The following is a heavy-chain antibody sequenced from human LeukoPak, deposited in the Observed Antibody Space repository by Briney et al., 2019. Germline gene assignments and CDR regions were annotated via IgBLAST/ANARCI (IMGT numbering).Heavy chain of an antibody. V-gene: IGHV6-1*01. J-gene: IGHJ6*02. D-gene: IGHD6-19*01. CDR2: TYYRSKWYN. CDR3: ARENRGSSGWDYYYYYGMDV. Sequence: SQTLSLTCAISGDSVSSNSAAWNWIRQSPSRGLEWLVRTYYRSKWYNDYAVSVKSRITINPDTSKNQFSLQLNSVTPEDTAVYYCARENRGSSGWDYYYYYGMDVWGQGTTVTVSS. CDR1: GDSVSSNSAA.